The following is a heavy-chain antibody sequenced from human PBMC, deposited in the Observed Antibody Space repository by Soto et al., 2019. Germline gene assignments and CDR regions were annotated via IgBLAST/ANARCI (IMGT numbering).Heavy chain of an antibody. V-gene: IGHV1-69*04. CDR3: ARDRNGDYDRKVYYYYYMDV. J-gene: IGHJ6*03. D-gene: IGHD4-17*01. CDR1: GGTFSSYT. CDR2: IIPILGIA. Sequence: GASVKVSCKASGGTFSSYTISWVRQAPGQGLERMGRIIPILGIANYAQKFQGRVTITADKSTSTAYMELSSLRSEDTAVYYCARDRNGDYDRKVYYYYYMDVWGKGTAVTVSS.